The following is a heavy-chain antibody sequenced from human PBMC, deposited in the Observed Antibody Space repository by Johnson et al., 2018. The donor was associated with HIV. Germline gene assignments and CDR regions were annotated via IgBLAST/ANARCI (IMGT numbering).Heavy chain of an antibody. J-gene: IGHJ3*02. CDR1: GFTFDDYA. CDR2: ISWNSGSI. D-gene: IGHD2-21*02. CDR3: AKDRPLVVVTHDAFDI. V-gene: IGHV3-9*01. Sequence: VQLVESGGGLVQPGRSLRLSCAASGFTFDDYAMDWVLQAPGKGLEWVSGISWNSGSIGYADSVKGRFTISRDNAKNSLYLQMNSLRAEDTAVYYCAKDRPLVVVTHDAFDIWGQGTMVTVSS.